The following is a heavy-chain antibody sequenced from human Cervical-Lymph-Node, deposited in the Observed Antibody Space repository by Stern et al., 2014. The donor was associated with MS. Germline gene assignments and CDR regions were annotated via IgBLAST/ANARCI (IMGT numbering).Heavy chain of an antibody. D-gene: IGHD4-17*01. V-gene: IGHV5-51*01. Sequence: EVQLVESGAEVKKPGESLKISCKGSGYSFTANCIAWVRQMPGKGLEWMGIIYPGASDARYSPSFQGQVTISADKSISTAYLQWSSLKASDTAMYYCARDYGDYAFDYWGQGTLVTVSS. J-gene: IGHJ4*02. CDR2: IYPGASDA. CDR3: ARDYGDYAFDY. CDR1: GYSFTANC.